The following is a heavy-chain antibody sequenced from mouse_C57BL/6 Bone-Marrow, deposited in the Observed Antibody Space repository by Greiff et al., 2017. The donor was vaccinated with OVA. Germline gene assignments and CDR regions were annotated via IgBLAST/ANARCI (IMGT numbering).Heavy chain of an antibody. J-gene: IGHJ2*01. V-gene: IGHV1-59*01. CDR2: IDPSDSYT. CDR3: ARSRLYYFDY. Sequence: QVQLQQPGAELVRPGTSVEGGRNAPFYTFTSYWMHWVKQRPGQGLEWIGVIDPSDSYTNYNQKFKGKATLTVDTSSSTAYMQLSSLTSEDSAVYYCARSRLYYFDYWGQGTTLTVSS. CDR1: FYTFTSYW.